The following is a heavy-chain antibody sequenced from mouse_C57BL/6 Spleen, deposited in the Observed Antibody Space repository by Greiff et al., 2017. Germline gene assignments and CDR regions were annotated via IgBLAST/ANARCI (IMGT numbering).Heavy chain of an antibody. CDR3: ARRDGSSSYWYLDV. Sequence: QVQLQQPGAELVKPGASVKLSCKASGYTFTSYWMHWVKQRPGQGLEWIGMIHPTSGSTNYNEKFKGKATLTVDKSSSTAYMQLSSLTSEDSAVYYCARRDGSSSYWYLDVWGTGTTVTVSS. CDR2: IHPTSGST. D-gene: IGHD1-1*01. CDR1: GYTFTSYW. V-gene: IGHV1-64*01. J-gene: IGHJ1*03.